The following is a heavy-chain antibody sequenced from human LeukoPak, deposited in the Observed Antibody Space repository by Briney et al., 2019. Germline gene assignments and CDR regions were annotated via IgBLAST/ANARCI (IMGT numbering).Heavy chain of an antibody. V-gene: IGHV3-23*01. Sequence: GGSLRLSCAASGFTFSSYVMNWVRQAPGKGLEWVSGISSSGGTTYYAESVKGRFTISRDNSKNTLYLQMNSLRAEDTAVYYCARGCSSTSCQGVWGQGTLVTVSS. CDR3: ARGCSSTSCQGV. CDR2: ISSSGGTT. J-gene: IGHJ4*02. CDR1: GFTFSSYV. D-gene: IGHD2-2*01.